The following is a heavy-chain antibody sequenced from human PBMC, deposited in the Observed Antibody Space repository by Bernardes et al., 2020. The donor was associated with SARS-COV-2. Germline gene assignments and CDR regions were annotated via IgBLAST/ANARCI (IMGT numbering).Heavy chain of an antibody. V-gene: IGHV3-23*01. CDR1: GFTFSSYA. D-gene: IGHD4-17*01. Sequence: WGSLRLPCAASGFTFSSYAMSWVRQAPGKGLEWVSAISGSGGSTYYADSVKGRFTISRDNSKNTLYLQMNSLRAEDTAVYYFAKDSADYGDYGDYWGQGTLVTVSS. CDR3: AKDSADYGDYGDY. CDR2: ISGSGGST. J-gene: IGHJ4*02.